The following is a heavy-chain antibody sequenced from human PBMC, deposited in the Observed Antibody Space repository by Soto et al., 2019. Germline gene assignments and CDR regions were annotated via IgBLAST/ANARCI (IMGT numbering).Heavy chain of an antibody. CDR2: ISYDGSNK. CDR1: GFTFSSYG. Sequence: QVQLVESGGGVVQPGRSLRLSCAASGFTFSSYGMHWVRQAPGKGLEWVAVISYDGSNKYYADSVKGRFTISRDNSKNPLYLKMNRLRAEDTAVYYCAKAPGRGYYYGMDVWGQGTTVTVSS. J-gene: IGHJ6*02. CDR3: AKAPGRGYYYGMDV. V-gene: IGHV3-30*18. D-gene: IGHD3-10*01.